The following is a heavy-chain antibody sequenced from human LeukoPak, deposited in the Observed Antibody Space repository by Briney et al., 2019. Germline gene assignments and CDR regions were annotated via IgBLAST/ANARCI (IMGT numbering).Heavy chain of an antibody. V-gene: IGHV4-59*01. CDR2: MSYSGST. D-gene: IGHD6-19*01. CDR3: AREGSSGWYGDY. CDR1: GGSISSYY. Sequence: SETLSLTCSVSGGSISSYYWSWIRQPPGKGLEWIGYMSYSGSTNYNPSLESRVTISVDTSKNQFSLKLSSVTAADTAIYYCAREGSSGWYGDYWGQGTLVTVSS. J-gene: IGHJ4*02.